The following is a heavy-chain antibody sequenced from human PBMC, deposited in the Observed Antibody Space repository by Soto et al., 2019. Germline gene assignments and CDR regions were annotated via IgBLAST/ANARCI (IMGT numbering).Heavy chain of an antibody. Sequence: GWLGRSCAASGFTFSSYATHWVRQAPGKGLEWVAVISYDGSNKYYADSVKGRFTISRDNSKNTLYLQMNSLRAEDTAVYYCERGTGYYYDSSGFDYWGQGTLVTVYS. CDR2: ISYDGSNK. D-gene: IGHD3-22*01. CDR3: ERGTGYYYDSSGFDY. J-gene: IGHJ4*02. V-gene: IGHV3-30-3*01. CDR1: GFTFSSYA.